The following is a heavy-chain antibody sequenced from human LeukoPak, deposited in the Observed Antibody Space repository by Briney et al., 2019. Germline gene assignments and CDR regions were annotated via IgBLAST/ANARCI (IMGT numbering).Heavy chain of an antibody. CDR3: AREGGNIVVVPAAIGFDY. D-gene: IGHD2-2*01. V-gene: IGHV1-69*04. CDR2: IFPILGIA. J-gene: IGHJ4*02. Sequence: ASVKVSCKASGGTFSSYTISWVRQAPGQGLEWMGRIFPILGIANYAQTFQGRVTITADKSTSTAYMELSSLTAEDTAVYYCAREGGNIVVVPAAIGFDYWGQGTLVTVSS. CDR1: GGTFSSYT.